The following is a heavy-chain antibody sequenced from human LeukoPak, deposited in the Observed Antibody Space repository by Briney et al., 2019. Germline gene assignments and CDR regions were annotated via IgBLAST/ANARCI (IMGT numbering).Heavy chain of an antibody. CDR2: INPNSGGT. CDR3: ARDTGQSYFDY. D-gene: IGHD1-1*01. J-gene: IGHJ4*02. V-gene: IGHV1-2*02. Sequence: ASVKVSCRASGYTFTGYYIHWVRQAPGQGLEWMGWINPNSGGTNYAQKFQGRVTMTRDTSISIAYMELSGLRSDDTAVYYCARDTGQSYFDYWGQGTLVTVSS. CDR1: GYTFTGYY.